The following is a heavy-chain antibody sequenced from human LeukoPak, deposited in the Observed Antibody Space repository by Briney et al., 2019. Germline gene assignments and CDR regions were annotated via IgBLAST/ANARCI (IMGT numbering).Heavy chain of an antibody. CDR2: ISAYNGNT. CDR3: ARDFEGSTLAAAGTYPDY. CDR1: GYTFTSYG. D-gene: IGHD6-13*01. Sequence: ASVKVSCKASGYTFTSYGIRWVRQAPGQGLEWMGWISAYNGNTNYAQKLQGRVTMTTDTSTSTAYMELRSLRSDDTAVYYCARDFEGSTLAAAGTYPDYWGQGTLVTVSS. J-gene: IGHJ4*02. V-gene: IGHV1-18*01.